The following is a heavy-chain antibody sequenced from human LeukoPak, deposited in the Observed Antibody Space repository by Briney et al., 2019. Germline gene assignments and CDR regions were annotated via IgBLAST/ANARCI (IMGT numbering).Heavy chain of an antibody. J-gene: IGHJ4*02. V-gene: IGHV3-33*08. CDR2: IWYDGSNK. CDR1: GFTFSTYW. CDR3: ARESWLNYFDY. D-gene: IGHD3-9*01. Sequence: GGSLRLSCAASGFTFSTYWMTWVRQAPGKGLEWVAVIWYDGSNKYYADSVKGRFTISRDNSKNTLYLQMNSLRAEDTAVYYCARESWLNYFDYWGQGTLVTVSS.